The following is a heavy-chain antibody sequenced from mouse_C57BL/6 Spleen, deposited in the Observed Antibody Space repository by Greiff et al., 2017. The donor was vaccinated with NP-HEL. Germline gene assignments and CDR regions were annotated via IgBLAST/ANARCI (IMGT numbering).Heavy chain of an antibody. V-gene: IGHV14-1*01. CDR3: TTPYYGSSPAWFAY. Sequence: VQLQQSGAELVRPGASVKLSCTASGFNIKDYYMHWVKQRPEQGLEWIGRIDPEDGDTEYAPKFQGKATMTADTSSNTAYLQLSSLTSEDTAVYYCTTPYYGSSPAWFAYWGQGTLVSVSA. D-gene: IGHD1-1*01. J-gene: IGHJ3*01. CDR2: IDPEDGDT. CDR1: GFNIKDYY.